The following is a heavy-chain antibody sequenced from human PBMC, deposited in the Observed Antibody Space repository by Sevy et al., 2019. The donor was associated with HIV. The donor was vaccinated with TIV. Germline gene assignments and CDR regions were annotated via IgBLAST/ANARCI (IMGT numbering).Heavy chain of an antibody. V-gene: IGHV3-48*01. CDR3: ARRYFDY. CDR1: GFTFRDFS. CDR2: ISRSSSTI. J-gene: IGHJ4*02. Sequence: GGSLRLSCVASGFTFRDFSMNWVRQAPGKGLEWLSYISRSSSTIYYADSVKGRFTISRDNAMNSLYLQMNSLRAEDTAVYYCARRYFDYWGQGTLVTVSS.